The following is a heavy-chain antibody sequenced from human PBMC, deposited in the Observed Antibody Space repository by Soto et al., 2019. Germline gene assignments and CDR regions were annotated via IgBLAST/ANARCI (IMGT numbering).Heavy chain of an antibody. V-gene: IGHV4-4*07. Sequence: SETLSLTCTVSGGSISTYYWSWILQPAGKGLEWIGRIYASGSTNYNPSLKSRVTMSVATSKNQFSLKLSSVTAADTAVYYCARGGMVIIPTATAFDFWGQGTLVTVSS. CDR1: GGSISTYY. D-gene: IGHD2-2*01. CDR3: ARGGMVIIPTATAFDF. CDR2: IYASGST. J-gene: IGHJ4*02.